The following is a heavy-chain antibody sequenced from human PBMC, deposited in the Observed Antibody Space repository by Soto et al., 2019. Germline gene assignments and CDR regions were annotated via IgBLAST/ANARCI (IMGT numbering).Heavy chain of an antibody. J-gene: IGHJ6*02. CDR1: GFTFSSYW. Sequence: EVQLVESGGGLVQPGGSLRLSCAASGFTFSSYWMHWVRQAPGKGLVWVSRINSDGSSTTYADSVKGRFTISREIGKNTLYLQMNSLIAEDTAVYYCARDATYTMDVWGQGTTVTVSS. D-gene: IGHD4-4*01. CDR2: INSDGSST. CDR3: ARDATYTMDV. V-gene: IGHV3-74*01.